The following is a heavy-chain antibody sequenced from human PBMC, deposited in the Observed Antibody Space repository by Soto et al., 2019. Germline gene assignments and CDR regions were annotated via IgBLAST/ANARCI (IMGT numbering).Heavy chain of an antibody. V-gene: IGHV1-8*01. D-gene: IGHD5-12*01. CDR2: MNPNSGNT. CDR3: AGGVSGGGWLRFGYYYGMDV. Sequence: ASVKVSCKASGYTFTSYDINWVRQATGQGLEWMGWMNPNSGNTGYAQKFQGRVTMTRNTSISTAYMELSSLRSEDTAVYYCAGGVSGGGWLRFGYYYGMDVWGQGTTVTVSS. J-gene: IGHJ6*02. CDR1: GYTFTSYD.